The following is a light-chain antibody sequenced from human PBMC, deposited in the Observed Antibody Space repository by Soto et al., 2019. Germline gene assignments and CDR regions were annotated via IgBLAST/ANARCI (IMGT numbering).Light chain of an antibody. CDR2: EVS. CDR3: CSYEGSYNYV. V-gene: IGLV2-23*02. CDR1: SSNVGSYNL. Sequence: QSALTQPASVSGSPGQSITISCTGTSSNVGSYNLVSWYQQHPGKAPKLMIYEVSKRPSGVSNRFSGSKSGNTASLTISGLQAEDEADYHCCSYEGSYNYVFGPGTKVTVL. J-gene: IGLJ1*01.